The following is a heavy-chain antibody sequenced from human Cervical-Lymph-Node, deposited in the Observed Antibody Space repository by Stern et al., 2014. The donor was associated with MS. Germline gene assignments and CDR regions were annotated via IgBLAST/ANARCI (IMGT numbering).Heavy chain of an antibody. CDR2: IYYSGST. CDR1: GGSISSYY. J-gene: IGHJ6*02. V-gene: IGHV4-59*01. Sequence: QVQLVESGPGLVKPSETLSLTCTVSGGSISSYYWSWIRQPPGKGLEWIGYIYYSGSTNYNPSLKSRVTISVDTSKNQFSLKLSSVTAADTAVYYCARVGNHYDFWSGDGMDVWGQGTTVTVSS. CDR3: ARVGNHYDFWSGDGMDV. D-gene: IGHD3-3*01.